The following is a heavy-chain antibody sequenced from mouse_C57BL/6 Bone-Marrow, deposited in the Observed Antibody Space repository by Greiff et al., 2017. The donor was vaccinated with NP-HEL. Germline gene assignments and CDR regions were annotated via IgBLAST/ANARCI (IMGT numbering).Heavy chain of an antibody. CDR1: GYTFTTYP. D-gene: IGHD1-1*01. Sequence: VQLVESGAELVKPGASVKLSCKASGYTFTTYPIEWMKQSHGKCLEWIGNFLPYNDDTKYNEKFKGKATLTVEKSSSTVYLQLSRLTSDDSAVDYCAKRSNFGNAMDYWGQGTSVTVSS. V-gene: IGHV1-47*01. CDR2: FLPYNDDT. CDR3: AKRSNFGNAMDY. J-gene: IGHJ4*01.